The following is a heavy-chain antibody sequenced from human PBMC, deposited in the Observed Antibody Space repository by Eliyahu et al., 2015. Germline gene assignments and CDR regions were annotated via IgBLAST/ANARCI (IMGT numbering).Heavy chain of an antibody. Sequence: QVQLQQWGAGLLKPSETLSLTCAVXGGSFSGYYWSWIRQPPGKGLEWIGEINHSGSTNYNPSLKSRVTISVDTSKNQFSLKLSSVTAADTAVYYCATYVSYYYGSGSFDYWGQGTLVTVSS. D-gene: IGHD3-10*01. CDR3: ATYVSYYYGSGSFDY. J-gene: IGHJ4*02. CDR2: INHSGST. V-gene: IGHV4-34*01. CDR1: GGSFSGYY.